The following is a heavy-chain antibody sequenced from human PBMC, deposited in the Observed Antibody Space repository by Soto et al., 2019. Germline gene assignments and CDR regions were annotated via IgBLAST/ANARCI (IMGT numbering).Heavy chain of an antibody. V-gene: IGHV4-30-4*01. Sequence: SETLSLTCTVSGGSISSGDYYWSWIRQPPGKCLEWIGYIYYSGSTYYNPSLKSRVTISVDTSKNQFSLKLSSVTVADTAVYYCARCGHPNIVVVTAIEGADACDIWGQGTMVTVSS. CDR1: GGSISSGDYY. CDR3: ARCGHPNIVVVTAIEGADACDI. D-gene: IGHD2-21*02. CDR2: IYYSGST. J-gene: IGHJ3*02.